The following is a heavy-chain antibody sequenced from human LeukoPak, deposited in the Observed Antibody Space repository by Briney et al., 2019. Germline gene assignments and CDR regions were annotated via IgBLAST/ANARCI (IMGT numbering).Heavy chain of an antibody. CDR2: IYHSGST. V-gene: IGHV4-4*02. CDR3: ARVWDWGGSCETHFDY. CDR1: GGSISSDNW. D-gene: IGHD2-15*01. Sequence: SETLSLTCAVSGGSISSDNWWSWVRQPPGKGLEWIGEIYHSGSTNYNPSLKSRVTISVDKSKNQFSLKLSSVTAADTAVYYCARVWDWGGSCETHFDYWGQGTLVTVSS. J-gene: IGHJ4*02.